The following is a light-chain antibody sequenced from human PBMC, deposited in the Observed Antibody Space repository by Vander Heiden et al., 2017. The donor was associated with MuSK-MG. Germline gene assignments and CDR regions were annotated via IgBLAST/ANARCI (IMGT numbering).Light chain of an antibody. Sequence: DIQMTQSTSSLSASVGDRVTLTCRASQSVSSSLNWYQQKPGKAPNLLIYAASSLESGVPSRFSGSGSGTDFTLTISSLQPEDFATYYCQQSDSTPWTFGQGTKVEVK. CDR3: QQSDSTPWT. CDR1: QSVSSS. J-gene: IGKJ1*01. CDR2: AAS. V-gene: IGKV1-39*01.